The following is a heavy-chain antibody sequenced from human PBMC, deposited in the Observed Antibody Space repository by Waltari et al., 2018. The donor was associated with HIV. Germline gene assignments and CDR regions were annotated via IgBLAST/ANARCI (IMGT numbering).Heavy chain of an antibody. D-gene: IGHD3-3*01. J-gene: IGHJ6*02. CDR3: ARESGKRYYDFWSGYLGGMDV. V-gene: IGHV4-4*02. Sequence: QVQLQESGPGLVKPSGTLSLTCAVPGGSLSSSNWWRWVRQPPGKGLEGIGEIYHSGSTNYNPSLKSRVTISVDKSKNQFSLKLSSVTAADTAVYYCARESGKRYYDFWSGYLGGMDVWGQGTTVTVSS. CDR2: IYHSGST. CDR1: GGSLSSSNW.